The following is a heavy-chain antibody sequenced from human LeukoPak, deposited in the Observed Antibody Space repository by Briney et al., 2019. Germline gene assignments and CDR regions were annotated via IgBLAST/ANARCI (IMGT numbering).Heavy chain of an antibody. CDR3: ATYDSWSGYNIAY. CDR1: GFTLSSRW. Sequence: PGGSLRLSCVVSGFTLSSRWMMWVRQAPWKGLEWMTNINRDGSEKNYVDSVKGRFTITRDNAENSLYLQMNSLKVEDTAIYYCATYDSWSGYNIAYWGQGTLVTVSS. D-gene: IGHD3-3*01. V-gene: IGHV3-7*03. CDR2: INRDGSEK. J-gene: IGHJ4*02.